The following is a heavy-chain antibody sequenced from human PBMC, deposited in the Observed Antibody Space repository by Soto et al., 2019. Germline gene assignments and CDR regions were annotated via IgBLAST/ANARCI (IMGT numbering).Heavy chain of an antibody. D-gene: IGHD5-12*01. CDR3: ARVGMDSGYDSTFDY. CDR1: GGSVSSGSYY. CDR2: IYYSGST. J-gene: IGHJ4*02. Sequence: QVQLQESGPGLVKPSGTLSLTCTVSGGSVSSGSYYWSWIRQPPGKGLEWIGYIYYSGSTNYNPSLKSRVTISVDTSKNQFSLKLSSVTAADTAVYYCARVGMDSGYDSTFDYWGQGTLVTVSS. V-gene: IGHV4-61*01.